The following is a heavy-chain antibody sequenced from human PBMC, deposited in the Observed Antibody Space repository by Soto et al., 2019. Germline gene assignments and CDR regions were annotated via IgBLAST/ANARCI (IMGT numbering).Heavy chain of an antibody. CDR3: ARGTGSSPSYGMDV. CDR1: GGSFSGYY. Sequence: SPTLSLTCAVYGGSFSGYYWSWIRQPPGKGLEWIGEINHSGSTNYNPSLKSRVTISVDTSKNQFSLKLSSVTAADTAVYYCARGTGSSPSYGMDVWGQGTTVTVSS. J-gene: IGHJ6*02. CDR2: INHSGST. V-gene: IGHV4-34*01. D-gene: IGHD3-10*01.